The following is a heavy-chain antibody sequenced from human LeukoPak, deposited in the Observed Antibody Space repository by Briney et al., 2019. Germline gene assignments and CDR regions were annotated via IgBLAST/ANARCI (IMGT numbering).Heavy chain of an antibody. V-gene: IGHV3-7*01. CDR2: IKQDGSEK. D-gene: IGHD6-6*01. CDR1: GFTFGDYW. CDR3: AKADGSSSSYAPLGF. Sequence: GGSLRLSCAASGFTFGDYWMSWVRQAPGKGLEWVANIKQDGSEKFYVDSVKGRFITTRDNAKNSLYLQMDGLRAEDTAVYYCAKADGSSSSYAPLGFWDQGTLVIVSS. J-gene: IGHJ4*02.